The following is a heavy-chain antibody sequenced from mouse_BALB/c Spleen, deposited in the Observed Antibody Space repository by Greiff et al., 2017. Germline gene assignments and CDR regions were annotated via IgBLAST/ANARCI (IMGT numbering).Heavy chain of an antibody. D-gene: IGHD1-1*01. V-gene: IGHV1-82*01. CDR1: GYAFSSSW. CDR2: IYPGDGDT. J-gene: IGHJ2*01. CDR3: ASTTVVALDFDY. Sequence: QVQLKESGPELVKPGASVKISCKASGYAFSSSWMNWVKQRPGQGLEWIGRIYPGDGDTNYNGKFKGKATLTADKSSSTAYMQLSSLTSVDSAVYFCASTTVVALDFDYWGQGTTLTVSS.